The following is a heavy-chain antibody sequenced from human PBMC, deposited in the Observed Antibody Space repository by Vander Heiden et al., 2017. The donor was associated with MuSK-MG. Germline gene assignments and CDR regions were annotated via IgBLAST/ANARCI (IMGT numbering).Heavy chain of an antibody. D-gene: IGHD1-26*01. CDR1: GFTFDDYA. J-gene: IGHJ3*01. Sequence: EVQLVESGGGLVQPGRSLRLPWAASGFTFDDYAMHWVRQAPGKGLEWVSGITSNGGTIGYVDSVKGRFTISRDNAKNSVYLQMNSLRGEDTALYYCAKDLSGRFAPPFWGQGTMVTVSS. CDR2: ITSNGGTI. CDR3: AKDLSGRFAPPF. V-gene: IGHV3-9*01.